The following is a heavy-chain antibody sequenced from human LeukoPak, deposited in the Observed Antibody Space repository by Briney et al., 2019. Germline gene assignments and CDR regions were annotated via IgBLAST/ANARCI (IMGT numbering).Heavy chain of an antibody. Sequence: GGSLRLSCTASGFTFSEYAMNWLRQAPGKGLEWVSSISSSSSYIYYADSVKGRFTISRDNAKNSLYLQMNSLRAEDTAVYYCARAVGLGYCSSTSCYAGDYWGQGTLVTVSP. CDR2: ISSSSSYI. V-gene: IGHV3-21*01. CDR3: ARAVGLGYCSSTSCYAGDY. D-gene: IGHD2-2*01. CDR1: GFTFSEYA. J-gene: IGHJ4*02.